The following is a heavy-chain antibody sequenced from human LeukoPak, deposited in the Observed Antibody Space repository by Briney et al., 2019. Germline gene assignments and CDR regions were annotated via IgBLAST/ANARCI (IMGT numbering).Heavy chain of an antibody. Sequence: PGGSLRLSCAASGFTFSDYAMSWIRQSPGKGLEWVSAISGSGSNTYYADSVKGRFTISRDNSKNTLYLHMNSLRAEDTALYYCAKDSDKALSGWYNYWGQGTLVTVSS. CDR1: GFTFSDYA. V-gene: IGHV3-23*01. CDR2: ISGSGSNT. J-gene: IGHJ4*02. CDR3: AKDSDKALSGWYNY. D-gene: IGHD6-19*01.